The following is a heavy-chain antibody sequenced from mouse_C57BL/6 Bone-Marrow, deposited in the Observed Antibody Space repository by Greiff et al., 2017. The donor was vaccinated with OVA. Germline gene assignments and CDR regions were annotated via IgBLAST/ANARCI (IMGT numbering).Heavy chain of an antibody. J-gene: IGHJ2*01. CDR3: ARGATVVATNY. V-gene: IGHV1-50*01. CDR1: GYTFTSYW. CDR2: IDPSDSYT. Sequence: QVQLQQPGAELVKPGASVKLSCKASGYTFTSYWMQWVKQRPGQGLEWIGEIDPSDSYTNYTQKFKGKATLTVDTSSSTGYMQISSLRSEDAEVEYCARGATVVATNYWGQGTTLTVSS. D-gene: IGHD1-1*01.